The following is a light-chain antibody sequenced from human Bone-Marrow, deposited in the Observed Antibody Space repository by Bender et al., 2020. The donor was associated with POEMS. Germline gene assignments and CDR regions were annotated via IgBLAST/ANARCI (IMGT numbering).Light chain of an antibody. J-gene: IGLJ3*02. CDR2: EVS. V-gene: IGLV2-8*01. CDR1: SSDVVAYKY. CDR3: SSYAGGNDVVV. Sequence: QSALTQPPSASGSPGQSVTISCTGTSSDVVAYKYVSWYRQHPGKAPKLILFEVSKRPSGVPDRFSGSKSGNMASLTVSGHQTDDEAQYYSSSYAGGNDVVVFGGGTRLTVL.